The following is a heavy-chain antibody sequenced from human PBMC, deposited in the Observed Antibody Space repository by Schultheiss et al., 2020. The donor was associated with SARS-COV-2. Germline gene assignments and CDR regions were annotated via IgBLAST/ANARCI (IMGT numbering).Heavy chain of an antibody. CDR1: GGTFSSYA. D-gene: IGHD3-16*01. J-gene: IGHJ6*02. V-gene: IGHV1-18*01. CDR2: ISAYNGNT. CDR3: ARVGGVNYYYYGLDV. Sequence: ASVKVSCKASGGTFSSYAISWVRQAPGQGLEWMGWISAYNGNTNYAQKLQGRVTMTTDTSTSTASMELRSLRSADTAVYYCARVGGVNYYYYGLDVWGQGTTVTVSS.